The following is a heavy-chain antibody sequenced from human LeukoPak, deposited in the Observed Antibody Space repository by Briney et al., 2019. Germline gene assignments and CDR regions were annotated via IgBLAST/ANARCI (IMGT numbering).Heavy chain of an antibody. J-gene: IGHJ4*02. Sequence: SGPTLVKPTQTLTLTCTFSGFSLTTRGVGVGWIRQPPGKALEWLALIYWNDDRRINSALKTRLTITKDTSQNQVVLRMTNMDPVDTATYYCAHPLEVQWLVAFDNWGQGTLVTVSS. CDR1: GFSLTTRGVG. CDR2: IYWNDDR. D-gene: IGHD6-19*01. V-gene: IGHV2-5*01. CDR3: AHPLEVQWLVAFDN.